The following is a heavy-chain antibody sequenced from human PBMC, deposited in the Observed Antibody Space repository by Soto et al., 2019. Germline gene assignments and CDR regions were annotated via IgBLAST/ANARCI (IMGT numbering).Heavy chain of an antibody. Sequence: PGGSLRLSCAASGFTFSSYGMHWVRQAPGKGLEWVAVISYDGSNKYYADSVKGRFTISRDNSKNTLYLQMNSLRAEDTAVYYCAKDSDEIFVTHFDYWGQGTLVTVSS. V-gene: IGHV3-30*18. D-gene: IGHD2-15*01. CDR1: GFTFSSYG. CDR2: ISYDGSNK. CDR3: AKDSDEIFVTHFDY. J-gene: IGHJ4*02.